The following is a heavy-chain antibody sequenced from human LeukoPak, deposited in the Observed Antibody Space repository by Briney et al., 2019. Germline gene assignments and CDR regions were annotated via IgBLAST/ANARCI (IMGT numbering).Heavy chain of an antibody. CDR3: ARTPYYYGSGSYYRYYYGMDV. J-gene: IGHJ6*04. Sequence: PGGSMRLSCAASGFSFSSHSMNWVRQVPGKVLEWVSSISTSSSYIYYADSVKGRFTISRDNAKNSLYLQMNSLRAEDTAVYYCARTPYYYGSGSYYRYYYGMDVWGKGTTVTVSS. V-gene: IGHV3-21*01. CDR1: GFSFSSHS. CDR2: ISTSSSYI. D-gene: IGHD3-10*01.